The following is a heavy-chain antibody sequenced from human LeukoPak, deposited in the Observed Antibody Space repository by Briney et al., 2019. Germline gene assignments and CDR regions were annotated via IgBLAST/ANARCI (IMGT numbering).Heavy chain of an antibody. D-gene: IGHD3-9*01. CDR1: GYTLTELS. V-gene: IGHV1-24*01. CDR2: FHPEDGET. CDR3: ATATYDILTGRNPNRFDP. Sequence: GASVKVSCKVSGYTLTELSMHWVRQAPGKGLEWMGGFHPEDGETIYAQKFQGRVTMTEDTSTDTAYMELSSLRSEDTAVYYCATATYDILTGRNPNRFDPWGQGTLVTVSS. J-gene: IGHJ5*02.